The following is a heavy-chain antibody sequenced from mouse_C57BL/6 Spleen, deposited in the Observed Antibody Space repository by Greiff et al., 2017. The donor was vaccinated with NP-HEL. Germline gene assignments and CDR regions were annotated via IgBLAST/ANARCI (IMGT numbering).Heavy chain of an antibody. CDR3: ARYYGNYYFDY. V-gene: IGHV1-26*01. J-gene: IGHJ2*01. CDR1: GYTFTDYY. CDR2: INPNNGGT. D-gene: IGHD2-1*01. Sequence: EVQLQQSGPELVKPGASVKISCKASGYTFTDYYMNWVKQSHGKSLEWIGDINPNNGGTSYNQKFKGKATLTVDKSSSTAYMELRSLTSEDSAVYYCARYYGNYYFDYWGQGTTLTVSS.